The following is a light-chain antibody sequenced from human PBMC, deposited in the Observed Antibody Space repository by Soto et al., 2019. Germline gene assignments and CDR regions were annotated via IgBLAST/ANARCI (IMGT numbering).Light chain of an antibody. CDR3: QSYDSSLSGV. Sequence: QSVLTQPPSVSGAPGQRVTISCTGSSSNIGAGYDVHWYQQFPGTAPKLLIYGNSNRPSGVPDRFSGSKSGTSASLAITGLQAGDEADYYCQSYDSSLSGVFGSGTKVTVL. J-gene: IGLJ1*01. CDR1: SSNIGAGYD. V-gene: IGLV1-40*01. CDR2: GNS.